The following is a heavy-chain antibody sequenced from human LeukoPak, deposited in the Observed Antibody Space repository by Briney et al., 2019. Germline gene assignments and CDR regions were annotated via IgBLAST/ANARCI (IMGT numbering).Heavy chain of an antibody. J-gene: IGHJ4*02. CDR1: GYTFTSYY. D-gene: IGHD3-10*01. V-gene: IGHV1-46*01. Sequence: ASVKVSCKASGYTFTSYYMHWVRQAPGQGLEWMGIINPSGGSTSYAQKFQGRVTMTEDTSTDTAYMELSSLRSEDTAVYYCATGRTLMVRGVRALDYWGQGTLVTVPS. CDR2: INPSGGST. CDR3: ATGRTLMVRGVRALDY.